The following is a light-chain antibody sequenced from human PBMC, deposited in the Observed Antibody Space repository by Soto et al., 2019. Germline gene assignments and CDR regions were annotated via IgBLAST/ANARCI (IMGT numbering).Light chain of an antibody. Sequence: EIVMTQSPSTLSVSPGERCTLSCMASQSVSSNLAWYQQKPGQAPRLLIYDASTRATGIAARFSGSGSGTEFSLTISSLQSEDFAVYYCQQYNDWPRTFGQGTKVDIK. CDR2: DAS. J-gene: IGKJ1*01. CDR3: QQYNDWPRT. CDR1: QSVSSN. V-gene: IGKV3-15*01.